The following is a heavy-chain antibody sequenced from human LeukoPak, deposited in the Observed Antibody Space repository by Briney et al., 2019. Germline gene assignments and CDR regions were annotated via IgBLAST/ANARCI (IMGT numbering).Heavy chain of an antibody. CDR2: ISYSASS. CDR3: ARAYSYGLGY. V-gene: IGHV4-59*01. J-gene: IGHJ4*02. Sequence: SETLSLTCTVSGGFISNYYWSWIRQPPGKGLEWLGYISYSASSNYNPSLKSRVSISVDTSKNKFSLKLNSVTAAGTAVYYCARAYSYGLGYWGQGTLVTVSS. CDR1: GGFISNYY. D-gene: IGHD5-18*01.